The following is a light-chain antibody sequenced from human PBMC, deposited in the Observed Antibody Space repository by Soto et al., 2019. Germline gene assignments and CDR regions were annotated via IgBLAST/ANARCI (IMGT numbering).Light chain of an antibody. Sequence: DIQMTQSPSTLSASVGDRVTITCRASQSVNRWLAWYQQKPGKAPKLLIYETSSLESGVPSRFGGSGSGTEFTLTISSLQPEDFATYYCQQSYSTPRTFGQGTKVDIK. J-gene: IGKJ1*01. CDR1: QSVNRW. V-gene: IGKV1-5*03. CDR2: ETS. CDR3: QQSYSTPRT.